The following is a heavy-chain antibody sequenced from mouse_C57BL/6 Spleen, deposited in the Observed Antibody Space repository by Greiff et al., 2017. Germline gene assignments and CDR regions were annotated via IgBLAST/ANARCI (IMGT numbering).Heavy chain of an antibody. D-gene: IGHD3-3*01. J-gene: IGHJ4*01. CDR3: ARGGRRYAMDY. V-gene: IGHV3-1*01. Sequence: EVKLLESGPGLVKPSQSLSLPCTVTGYSITSGYAWPWIRHFPGNKLEWLGYISYSGSTNYNPSLKSRISITPDTSKNHLFLKLNSVTTEYTATNYCARGGRRYAMDYWGERASVTVSS. CDR1: GYSITSGYA. CDR2: ISYSGST.